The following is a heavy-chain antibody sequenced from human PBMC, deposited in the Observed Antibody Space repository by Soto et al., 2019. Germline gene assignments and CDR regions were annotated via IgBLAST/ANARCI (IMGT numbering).Heavy chain of an antibody. V-gene: IGHV3-30-3*01. D-gene: IGHD7-27*01. J-gene: IGHJ2*01. Sequence: QVQLVESGGGVVQPGRSLRLSCAASGFTFSSYAMHWVRQAPGKGLEWVAVISYDGSNKYYADSVKGRFTISRDNSKNTLYLQMNSLGAEDTAVYYCARGSPEPELTVTRCWYFDLGGRGTLVTVSS. CDR2: ISYDGSNK. CDR3: ARGSPEPELTVTRCWYFDL. CDR1: GFTFSSYA.